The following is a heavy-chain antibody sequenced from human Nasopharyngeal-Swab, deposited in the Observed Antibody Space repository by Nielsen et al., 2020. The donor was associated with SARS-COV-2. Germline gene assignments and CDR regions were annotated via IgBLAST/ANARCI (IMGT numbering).Heavy chain of an antibody. J-gene: IGHJ1*01. D-gene: IGHD2-2*01. CDR2: AEIGGTT. V-gene: IGHV3-53*01. CDR1: GLTVSSTY. CDR3: ARDLGGGYCTTTNCPGS. Sequence: GESLKISCAVSGLTVSSTYMSWVRQAPGKGLEWVSVAEIGGTTHYADSVKVRFSISRDSSTNTLYLQMNNVRAEDTAVYYCARDLGGGYCTTTNCPGSWGQGTLVTVSS.